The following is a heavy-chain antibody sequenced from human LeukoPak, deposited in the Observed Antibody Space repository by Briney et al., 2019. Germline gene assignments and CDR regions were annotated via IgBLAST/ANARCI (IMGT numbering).Heavy chain of an antibody. CDR2: ISASGGHS. CDR1: GFTFNNYA. J-gene: IGHJ4*02. V-gene: IGHV3-23*01. CDR3: AKDDSRALDHFDY. D-gene: IGHD3-22*01. Sequence: PGGSLRLSCAVSGFTFNNYAMSWVRQAPGKGLEWVAGISASGGHSYYPDSVKGRFAISRDSSKNTLYLEMNSLKVEDTAIYYCAKDDSRALDHFDYWGQGTMVTVSS.